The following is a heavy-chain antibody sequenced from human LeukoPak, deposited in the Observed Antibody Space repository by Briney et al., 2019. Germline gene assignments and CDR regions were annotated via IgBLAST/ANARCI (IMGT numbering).Heavy chain of an antibody. CDR1: GGSFSGYY. D-gene: IGHD5-24*01. CDR3: ARGSKMATLQPGFDP. CDR2: INHSGST. Sequence: SETLSLTCAVYGGSFSGYYWSWIRQPPGKGLEWIGEINHSGSTNYNPSLKSRVTISVDTSKNQFSLKLSSVTAADTAVYYCARGSKMATLQPGFDPWGQGTLVTVSS. V-gene: IGHV4-34*01. J-gene: IGHJ5*02.